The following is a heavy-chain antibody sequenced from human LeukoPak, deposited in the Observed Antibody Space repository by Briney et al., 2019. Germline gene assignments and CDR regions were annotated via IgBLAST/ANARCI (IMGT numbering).Heavy chain of an antibody. D-gene: IGHD3-10*01. Sequence: PSETLSLTCTVSGGSISSGSYYWSWIRQPAGKGLEWIGRIYTSGSTNYNPSLKSRVTISVDTSKNQFSLKLSSVTAADTAVYYCARAGALLWFGGDNWFDPWGQGTQVTVSS. CDR2: IYTSGST. CDR1: GGSISSGSYY. J-gene: IGHJ5*02. V-gene: IGHV4-61*02. CDR3: ARAGALLWFGGDNWFDP.